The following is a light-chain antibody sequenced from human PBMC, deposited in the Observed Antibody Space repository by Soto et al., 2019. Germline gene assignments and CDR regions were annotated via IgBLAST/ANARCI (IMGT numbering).Light chain of an antibody. V-gene: IGKV3-15*01. CDR1: QSVTTH. Sequence: ETVLTQSPATLSVSPGERATFSCKASQSVTTHLAWYQQKPGQVPRLLIYGAFTRATGIPARFNGSGSGTEFTLSISSLQSEDFAIYHCQQYHSWPHTFGQGTKLEIK. CDR3: QQYHSWPHT. CDR2: GAF. J-gene: IGKJ2*01.